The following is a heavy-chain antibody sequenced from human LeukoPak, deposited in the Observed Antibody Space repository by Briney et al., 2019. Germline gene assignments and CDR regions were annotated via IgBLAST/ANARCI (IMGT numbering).Heavy chain of an antibody. CDR1: GFSFSIYF. V-gene: IGHV3-21*01. J-gene: IGHJ4*01. CDR2: ISRTSEYI. Sequence: PGGSLRLSCAASGFSFSIYFMNWVRQAPGKGLEWVSSISRTSEYIHYADSVRGRFVISRDNAKNLVYLQMNSLRAEDTAVYFCAGGGDFDYWGQGILVTVSA. CDR3: AGGGDFDY. D-gene: IGHD3-16*01.